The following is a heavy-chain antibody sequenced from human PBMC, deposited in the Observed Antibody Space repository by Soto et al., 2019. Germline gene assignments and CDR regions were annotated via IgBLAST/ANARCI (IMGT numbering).Heavy chain of an antibody. D-gene: IGHD6-13*01. CDR1: GGSISSYY. CDR3: ARLWYSTSWYPEGAHYYGMDV. Sequence: SETLSLTCTVSGGSISSYYWSWLRQPPGKGLEWIGSIYYSGTTYYNPSLKSRVTISVDTSKNQFSLKLSSVTDADTAVHYCARLWYSTSWYPEGAHYYGMDVWGQGTTVTVSS. CDR2: IYYSGTT. J-gene: IGHJ6*02. V-gene: IGHV4-59*04.